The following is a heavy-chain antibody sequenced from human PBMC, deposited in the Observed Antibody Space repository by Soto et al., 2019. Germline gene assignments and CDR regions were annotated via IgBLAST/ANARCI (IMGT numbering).Heavy chain of an antibody. CDR1: GFTFSSYA. J-gene: IGHJ6*02. V-gene: IGHV3-23*01. CDR2: ISGSGGST. Sequence: EVQLLESGGGLVQPGGSLRLSCAASGFTFSSYAMSWVRQAPGKGLEWVSAISGSGGSTYYADSVKGRFTISRDNSKNALNLQMNSLRAEDTAVYYWAKDGRSSPRYDFWGGYYGMDVWGQGTTVTVS. D-gene: IGHD3-3*01. CDR3: AKDGRSSPRYDFWGGYYGMDV.